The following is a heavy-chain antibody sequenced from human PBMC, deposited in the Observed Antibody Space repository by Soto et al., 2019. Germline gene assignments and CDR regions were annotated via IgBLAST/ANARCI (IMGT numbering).Heavy chain of an antibody. J-gene: IGHJ4*02. CDR2: IYYSGST. D-gene: IGHD4-4*01. CDR3: ARDIRMTTVTTIPERALGGFDY. V-gene: IGHV4-31*03. Sequence: QVQLQESGPGLVKPSQTLSLTCTVSGGSISSGGYYWSWIRQHPGKGLEWIGYIYYSGSTYYNPSLRSRVTISVDTSKNQFSLKLSSVTAADTAVYYCARDIRMTTVTTIPERALGGFDYWGQGTLVTVSS. CDR1: GGSISSGGYY.